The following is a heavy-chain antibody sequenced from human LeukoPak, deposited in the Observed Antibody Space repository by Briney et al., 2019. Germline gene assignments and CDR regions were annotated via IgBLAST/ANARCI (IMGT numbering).Heavy chain of an antibody. CDR1: GGSFSGYY. Sequence: PSETLSLTCAVYGGSFSGYYWSWIRQPPGEGLEWIGEINHSGSTNYNPSLKSRVTISVDTSKNQFSLKLSSVTAADTAVYYCARGGRSGWYFGGGKGNYYYYGMDVWGQGTTVTVSS. CDR3: ARGGRSGWYFGGGKGNYYYYGMDV. CDR2: INHSGST. J-gene: IGHJ6*02. D-gene: IGHD6-19*01. V-gene: IGHV4-34*01.